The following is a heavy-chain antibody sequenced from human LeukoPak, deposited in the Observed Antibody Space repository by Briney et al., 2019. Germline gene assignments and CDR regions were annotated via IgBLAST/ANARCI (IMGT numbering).Heavy chain of an antibody. V-gene: IGHV3-23*01. CDR2: ISGSADNT. J-gene: IGHJ4*02. CDR3: ARDTDSWYREYYFDY. CDR1: GFTLSSYA. D-gene: IGHD6-13*01. Sequence: PGGSLRLSCTASGFTLSSYAMSWVRQAPGEGLEWVSTISGSADNTNYAEAVKGRFTISRVNSKNTMYLQTNSLRAEDTAVYYCARDTDSWYREYYFDYWGQGTLVTVSS.